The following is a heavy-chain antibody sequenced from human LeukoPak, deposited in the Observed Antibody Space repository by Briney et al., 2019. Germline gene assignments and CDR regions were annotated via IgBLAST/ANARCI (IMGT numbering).Heavy chain of an antibody. CDR1: GGSFSGYY. V-gene: IGHV4-34*01. CDR3: ARDRLPGSSSWEGIDY. Sequence: SETLSLTCAVYGGSFSGYYWSWIRQPPGKGLEWIGEINHSGSTNYNPSLKSRVTISVDKSKNQFSLKLSSVTAADTAVYYCARDRLPGSSSWEGIDYWGQGTLVTVSS. D-gene: IGHD6-13*01. J-gene: IGHJ4*02. CDR2: INHSGST.